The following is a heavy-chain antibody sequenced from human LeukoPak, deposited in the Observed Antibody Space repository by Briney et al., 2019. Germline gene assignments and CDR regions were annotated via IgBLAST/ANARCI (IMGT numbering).Heavy chain of an antibody. CDR2: INPNSGGT. J-gene: IGHJ4*02. CDR3: ARLPRNYGDYVAY. D-gene: IGHD4-17*01. V-gene: IGHV1-2*04. CDR1: GYSFTGHY. Sequence: ASVKLSCAASGYSFTGHYIHWVRQAPGQGLEWMGWINPNSGGTNYAQTFQGWVTVTRDTSISTAYMELSRLRSDDTAIYYCARLPRNYGDYVAYWGQGTLVTVSS.